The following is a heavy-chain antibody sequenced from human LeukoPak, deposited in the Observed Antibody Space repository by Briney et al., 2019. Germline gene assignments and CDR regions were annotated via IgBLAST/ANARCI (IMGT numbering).Heavy chain of an antibody. V-gene: IGHV4-59*01. J-gene: IGHJ6*03. CDR2: IYYSGST. CDR3: ARRRLDIVVVPAALGDYYYMDV. CDR1: GGSISSYY. D-gene: IGHD2-2*03. Sequence: SETLSLTCTVSGGSISSYYWSWIRQPPGKGLEWIGYIYYSGSTNYNPSLKSRVTISVDTSKNQFSLKLSSVTAADTAVYYCARRRLDIVVVPAALGDYYYMDVWGKGTTVTVSS.